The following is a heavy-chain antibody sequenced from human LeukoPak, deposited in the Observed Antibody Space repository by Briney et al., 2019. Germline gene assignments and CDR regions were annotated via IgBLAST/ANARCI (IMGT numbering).Heavy chain of an antibody. Sequence: SVKVSCKASGGTFSSYAISWVRQAPGQGREWMGRIIPILGIANYAQKFQGRVTITADKSTSTAYMELSSLRSEDTAVYYCARDRVEGIAVAGTGWFDPWGQGTLVTVSS. CDR3: ARDRVEGIAVAGTGWFDP. CDR2: IIPILGIA. D-gene: IGHD6-19*01. J-gene: IGHJ5*02. CDR1: GGTFSSYA. V-gene: IGHV1-69*04.